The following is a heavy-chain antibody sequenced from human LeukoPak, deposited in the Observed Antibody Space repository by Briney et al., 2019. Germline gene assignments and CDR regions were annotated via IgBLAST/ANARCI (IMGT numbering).Heavy chain of an antibody. CDR3: ATYYYYDSSGHCYGAFDI. V-gene: IGHV5-51*01. Sequence: GESQKISCKGSGYSFTSYWIGWVRQMPGKGLEWMGIIYPGDSDTRYSPSFQGQVTISADKSISTAYLQWSSLKASDTAMYYCATYYYYDSSGHCYGAFDIWGQGTMVTVSS. CDR2: IYPGDSDT. CDR1: GYSFTSYW. D-gene: IGHD3-22*01. J-gene: IGHJ3*02.